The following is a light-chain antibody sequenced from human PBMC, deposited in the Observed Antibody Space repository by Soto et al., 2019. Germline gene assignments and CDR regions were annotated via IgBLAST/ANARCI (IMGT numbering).Light chain of an antibody. Sequence: QSALTQPPSASGSPGQSVTISCTGTSSDVGGYNYVSWYQQHPGKAPKLMIFEVSERPSGVPDRFVGSKSGNTASLTVSGLQAEDEADYYCSSYAGSNHYVFGTGTQLTVL. J-gene: IGLJ7*01. V-gene: IGLV2-8*01. CDR3: SSYAGSNHYV. CDR2: EVS. CDR1: SSDVGGYNY.